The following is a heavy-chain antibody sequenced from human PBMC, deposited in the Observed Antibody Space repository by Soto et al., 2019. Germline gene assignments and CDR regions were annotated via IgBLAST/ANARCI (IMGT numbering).Heavy chain of an antibody. CDR3: ARHQGDDGNYGKLAY. D-gene: IGHD4-17*01. CDR2: ISYDGSKK. V-gene: IGHV3-30-3*01. Sequence: QVQLVESGGGVVQPGRSMRRSCAASGFTFSSYAMHWVRQAPGTRQEWVAVISYDGSKKYHADSVNGRFTISRDNSKNTPYLQMNSLTAKDTAVYYCARHQGDDGNYGKLAYWGQGTLVTVSA. J-gene: IGHJ4*02. CDR1: GFTFSSYA.